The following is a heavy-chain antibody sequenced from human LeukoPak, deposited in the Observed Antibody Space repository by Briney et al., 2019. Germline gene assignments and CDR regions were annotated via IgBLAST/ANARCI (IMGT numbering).Heavy chain of an antibody. D-gene: IGHD5-12*01. Sequence: GGSLRLSCAASGFTFSSYAMSWVRQAPGKGLEWVSTISGSGGSTYYADSVKGRFTISRDNSKNTLYLQMNSLRAEDTAVYYCAKDYWASGHDRGGLWFDPWGQGTLVTVSS. CDR3: AKDYWASGHDRGGLWFDP. CDR1: GFTFSSYA. CDR2: ISGSGGST. J-gene: IGHJ5*02. V-gene: IGHV3-23*01.